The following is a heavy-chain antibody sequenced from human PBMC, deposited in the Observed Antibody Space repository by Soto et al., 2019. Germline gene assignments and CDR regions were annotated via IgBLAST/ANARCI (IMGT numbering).Heavy chain of an antibody. CDR2: IYYSGST. D-gene: IGHD3-10*01. V-gene: IGHV4-31*03. J-gene: IGHJ2*01. CDR1: GGSISSGGYY. Sequence: SETLSLTCTVSGGSISSGGYYWSWIRQHPGKGLEWIGYIYYSGSTYYNPSLKSRVTISVDTSENQFSLKLSSVTAADTAVYYCARRGLYYYGSGSYYNYWYFDLWGRGTLVTVSS. CDR3: ARRGLYYYGSGSYYNYWYFDL.